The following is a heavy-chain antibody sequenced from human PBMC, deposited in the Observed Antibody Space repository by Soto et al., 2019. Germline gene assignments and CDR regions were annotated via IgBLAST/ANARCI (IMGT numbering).Heavy chain of an antibody. Sequence: SETLSLTCAVSGGSITSSSWWSWVRQPPGKGLEWIGEIYHSGSTNYNPSLKSRVTISVDKSKKQFSLKLISVTAADTAVYYCAGTTTAPLDYWGQGTLVTVSS. V-gene: IGHV4-4*02. CDR1: GGSITSSSW. CDR2: IYHSGST. CDR3: AGTTTAPLDY. D-gene: IGHD4-4*01. J-gene: IGHJ4*02.